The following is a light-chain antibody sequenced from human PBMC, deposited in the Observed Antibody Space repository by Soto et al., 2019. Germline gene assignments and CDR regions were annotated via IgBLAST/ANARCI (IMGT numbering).Light chain of an antibody. Sequence: DIQMTQSPSTLSSSLGYTVTITFLASQRISGWLAWHQQKPGKAPKLLIYDVSALKRGVPPRFSGSGSGTEFTLTISSLQPEDFATYYCQQYDSFSVTFGQGTKVDIK. CDR3: QQYDSFSVT. J-gene: IGKJ1*01. CDR2: DVS. V-gene: IGKV1-5*01. CDR1: QRISGW.